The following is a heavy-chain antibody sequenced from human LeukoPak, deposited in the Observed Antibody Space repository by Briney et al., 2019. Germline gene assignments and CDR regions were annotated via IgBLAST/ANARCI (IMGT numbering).Heavy chain of an antibody. Sequence: GASVKVSCKSSGYTFTDYYMHWVRQAPGQGLEWMGWINPNSGGTNYTQKFQGRVTMTRDTSISTAYMELSRLRSDDTAVYYCARDSYYDILTGYSINYFDYWGQGTLVTVSS. D-gene: IGHD3-9*01. J-gene: IGHJ4*02. V-gene: IGHV1-2*02. CDR3: ARDSYYDILTGYSINYFDY. CDR2: INPNSGGT. CDR1: GYTFTDYY.